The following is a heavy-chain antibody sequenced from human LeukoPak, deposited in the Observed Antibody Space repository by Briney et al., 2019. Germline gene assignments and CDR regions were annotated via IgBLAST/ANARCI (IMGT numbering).Heavy chain of an antibody. CDR1: GFTFSSYG. Sequence: GGSLRLSCAASGFTFSSYGMHWVRQAPGKGLEWVAFIRYDGSNKYYADSVKGRFTISRDNSKNTLYLQMNSLRAEDTAVYYCARGSGIAALYYFDYWGQGTLVTVSS. CDR3: ARGSGIAALYYFDY. V-gene: IGHV3-30*02. CDR2: IRYDGSNK. J-gene: IGHJ4*02. D-gene: IGHD6-13*01.